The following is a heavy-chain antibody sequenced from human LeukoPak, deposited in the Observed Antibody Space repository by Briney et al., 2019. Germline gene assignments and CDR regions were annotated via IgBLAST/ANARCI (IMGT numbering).Heavy chain of an antibody. CDR1: GGSISSHY. V-gene: IGHV4-59*11. D-gene: IGHD6-6*01. Sequence: PSETLSLTCTVSGGSISSHYWSWIRQPPGKGLEWIGYIYYSGSTNYNPSLKSRVTISVDTSKNQFSLKLSSVTAADTAVYYCARFFGAALYYVDYWGQGTLVTVSS. J-gene: IGHJ4*02. CDR3: ARFFGAALYYVDY. CDR2: IYYSGST.